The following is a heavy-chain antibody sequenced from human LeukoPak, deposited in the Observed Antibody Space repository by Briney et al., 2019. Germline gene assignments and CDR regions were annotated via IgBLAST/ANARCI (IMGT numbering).Heavy chain of an antibody. V-gene: IGHV4-59*01. D-gene: IGHD3-22*01. CDR2: IHYTGST. CDR1: GASLNRDY. CDR3: ASESNYHDSLGYSRFDP. Sequence: SETLSLTCTVSGASLNRDYWSWLGQTPGKGLEGIGYIHYTGSTDYNPSLKSRVTISIDASKNELSVKLSSVSSADTAVLLVASESNYHDSLGYSRFDPWGQGPLVSVSS. J-gene: IGHJ5*02.